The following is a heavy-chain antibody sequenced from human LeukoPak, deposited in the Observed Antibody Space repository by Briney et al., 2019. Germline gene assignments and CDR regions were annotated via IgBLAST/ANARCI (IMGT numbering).Heavy chain of an antibody. J-gene: IGHJ4*02. CDR2: MYLSGTT. CDR3: AGLVGRYSSGLYYYYFDY. V-gene: IGHV4-4*02. Sequence: GTLSLTCTVSGDSINSLDLWSWVRQPPGKGLEWIGEMYLSGTTHSNPSVKSRVTISIDKSKNQFFLNLSSVTAADTAVYYCAGLVGRYSSGLYYYYFDYWGQGTLVTVSS. D-gene: IGHD3-22*01. CDR1: GDSINSLDL.